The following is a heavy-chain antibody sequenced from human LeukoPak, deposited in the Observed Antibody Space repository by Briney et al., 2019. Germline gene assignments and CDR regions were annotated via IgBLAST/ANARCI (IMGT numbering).Heavy chain of an antibody. CDR1: GFTFSSYA. J-gene: IGHJ4*02. CDR3: AKDSAGSWGYYFDY. D-gene: IGHD1-26*01. CDR2: ISGSGGST. V-gene: IGHV3-23*01. Sequence: GGSLRLSCAASGFTFSSYAMSWVRQAPGKGLEWVSAISGSGGSTYYADSVKGRFTISRDNSRNTLYLQMNSLRAEDTAVYYCAKDSAGSWGYYFDYWGQGTLVTVSS.